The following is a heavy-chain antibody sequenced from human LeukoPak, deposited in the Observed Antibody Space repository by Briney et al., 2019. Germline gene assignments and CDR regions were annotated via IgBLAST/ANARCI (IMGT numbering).Heavy chain of an antibody. J-gene: IGHJ5*02. CDR3: ARAGTILGEVSWFDP. D-gene: IGHD3-16*01. V-gene: IGHV3-7*01. CDR1: GFRFKGYR. CDR2: IKQDGSEK. Sequence: GGSLRLSCAASGFRFKGYRMNWVGQAPGKGLEWVANIKQDGSEKFYVDSVKGRFTISRDNAKNSLYLQMNSLRAEDMAVYYCARAGTILGEVSWFDPWGQGTLVTVSS.